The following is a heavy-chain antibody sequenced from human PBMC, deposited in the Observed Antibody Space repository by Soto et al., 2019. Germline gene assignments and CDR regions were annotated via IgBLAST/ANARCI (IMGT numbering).Heavy chain of an antibody. D-gene: IGHD4-17*01. CDR2: IGTAGDT. CDR3: AREVDYGDYVGGNAFDI. Sequence: GGSLRLSCAASGFTFSSYDMHWVRQATGKGLEWVSAIGTAGDTYYPGSVKGRFTISRENAKNSLYLQMNSLRAGDTAVYYCAREVDYGDYVGGNAFDIWGQGTMVTVSS. J-gene: IGHJ3*02. CDR1: GFTFSSYD. V-gene: IGHV3-13*01.